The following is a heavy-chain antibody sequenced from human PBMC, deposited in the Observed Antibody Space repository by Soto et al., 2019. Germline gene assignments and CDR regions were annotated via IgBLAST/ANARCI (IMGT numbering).Heavy chain of an antibody. Sequence: SETLSLXCAVYGWSFSGYYWSWIRQPPGKGLEWIGEINHSGSTNYNPSLKSRVTISVDTSKNQFSLKLSSVTAADTAVYYCARFSYSSSPTIDYWGQGTLVTVSS. CDR2: INHSGST. CDR3: ARFSYSSSPTIDY. CDR1: GWSFSGYY. V-gene: IGHV4-34*01. J-gene: IGHJ4*02. D-gene: IGHD6-6*01.